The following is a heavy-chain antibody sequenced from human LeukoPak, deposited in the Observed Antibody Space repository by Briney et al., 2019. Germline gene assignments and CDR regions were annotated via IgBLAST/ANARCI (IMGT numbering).Heavy chain of an antibody. CDR1: GYSFTSYW. Sequence: GESLRISSKGAGYSFTSYWSRCVGRMPGGRGVWMGRIVPSGCYTNYSPSFQGHVTISADKSISTSYLQWSSLKASATEMYYGARRLEYYCAGSYLSEYAFDIWGEGGMVTVSS. CDR2: IVPSGCYT. D-gene: IGHD3-10*01. J-gene: IGHJ3*02. V-gene: IGHV5-10-1*01. CDR3: ARRLEYYCAGSYLSEYAFDI.